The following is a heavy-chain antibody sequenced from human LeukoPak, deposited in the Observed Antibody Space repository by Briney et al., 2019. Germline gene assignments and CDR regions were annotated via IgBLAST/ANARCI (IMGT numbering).Heavy chain of an antibody. CDR3: ARPMETPYFDY. Sequence: GGSLRLSCAASGFTFSSYSMNWVRQAPGKGLEWVSAISSSSSYIYYADSVKGRFTISRDNAKKSLYLQMNSLRAEDPAVSYRARPMETPYFDYWGQGTLVTVSS. V-gene: IGHV3-21*01. CDR2: ISSSSSYI. D-gene: IGHD1-1*01. J-gene: IGHJ4*02. CDR1: GFTFSSYS.